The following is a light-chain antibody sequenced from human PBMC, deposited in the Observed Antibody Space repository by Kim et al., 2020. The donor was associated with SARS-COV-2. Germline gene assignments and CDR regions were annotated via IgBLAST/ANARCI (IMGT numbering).Light chain of an antibody. Sequence: DIQMTQSPSTLSASAGDRVTITCRASPSIGHFLAWYQQKPGRAPKLLIYKASYLESGVPSRFSGSGSGTEFTLTIYSLQPDDFASYYCQQYYGYPWTFGQWDQGGYQT. CDR1: PSIGHF. CDR3: QQYYGYPWT. V-gene: IGKV1-5*03. CDR2: KAS. J-gene: IGKJ1*01.